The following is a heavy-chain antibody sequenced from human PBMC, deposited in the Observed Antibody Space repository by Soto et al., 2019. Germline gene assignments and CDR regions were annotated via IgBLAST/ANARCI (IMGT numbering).Heavy chain of an antibody. Sequence: KSSETLSLTCTVSGGSVTSDEDYWSWIRQSPGKGLEWIGYISNSGSTGYNPSLKTRLSISVDRSKNQFTLRLTSVTAADTAVYFCATESGSTYGYFDYWGQGTQVTVSS. J-gene: IGHJ4*02. D-gene: IGHD4-17*01. CDR1: GGSVTSDEDY. V-gene: IGHV4-30-4*01. CDR2: ISNSGST. CDR3: ATESGSTYGYFDY.